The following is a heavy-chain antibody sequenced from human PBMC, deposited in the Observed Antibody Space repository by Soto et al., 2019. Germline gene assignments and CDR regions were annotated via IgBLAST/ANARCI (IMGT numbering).Heavy chain of an antibody. V-gene: IGHV3-30-3*01. Sequence: QVQLVESGGGVVQPGRSLRLSCAASGFTFSSYAMHWVRQAPGKGLEWVAVISYDGSNKYYADSVNGRFTISRDNTKTTLYLQMNSLRAEDTDVYYCARVGSSRFDYWGQGTLVTVSS. CDR1: GFTFSSYA. J-gene: IGHJ4*02. CDR3: ARVGSSRFDY. CDR2: ISYDGSNK.